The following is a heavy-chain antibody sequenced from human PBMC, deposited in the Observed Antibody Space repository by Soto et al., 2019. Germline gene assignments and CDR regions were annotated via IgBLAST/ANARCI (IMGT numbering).Heavy chain of an antibody. CDR2: IDPSDSQT. CDR3: ARQIYDSDTGPNFQYYFVS. CDR1: GYSFAGYW. J-gene: IGHJ4*02. D-gene: IGHD3-22*01. Sequence: LKISCKGSGYSFAGYWITWVRQKPGKGLEWMGRIDPSDSQTYYSPSFRGHVTISVTKSITTVFLQWGSLRASDTAMYYCARQIYDSDTGPNFQYYFVSWGQGTPVTVSS. V-gene: IGHV5-10-1*01.